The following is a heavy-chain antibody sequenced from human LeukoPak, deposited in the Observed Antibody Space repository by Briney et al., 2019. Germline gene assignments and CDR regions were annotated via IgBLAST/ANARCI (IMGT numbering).Heavy chain of an antibody. CDR1: GYTFTSYD. Sequence: ASVKVSCKASGYTFTSYDINWVRQATGQGLEWMGWMNPNSGNTGYAQKFQGRGTITRNTSISTAYMELSSLRSDDTAVYYCAKSKGGDPLGDAFDIWGQGTMVTVSS. CDR2: MNPNSGNT. J-gene: IGHJ3*02. D-gene: IGHD3-16*01. V-gene: IGHV1-8*03. CDR3: AKSKGGDPLGDAFDI.